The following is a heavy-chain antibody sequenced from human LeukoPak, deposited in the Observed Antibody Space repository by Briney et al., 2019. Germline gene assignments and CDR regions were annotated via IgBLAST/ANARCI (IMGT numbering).Heavy chain of an antibody. CDR1: LYTFARYY. J-gene: IGHJ4*02. Sequence: GASEKVSCKASLYTFARYYMHWVRQAPCRGLEWMGIINPSGGSTSYAQKFQGRVTMTRNTSTSTVYMELSSLRSEDTAVYYGARLMTGPVDYWGQGTLVTVSS. CDR2: INPSGGST. V-gene: IGHV1-46*01. CDR3: ARLMTGPVDY. D-gene: IGHD3-9*01.